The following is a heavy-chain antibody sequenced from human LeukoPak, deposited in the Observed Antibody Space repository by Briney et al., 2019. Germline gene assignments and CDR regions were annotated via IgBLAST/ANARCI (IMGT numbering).Heavy chain of an antibody. CDR3: ARVDFDMGGSYYGAFDI. Sequence: ASVKVSCKASGYTFTSYYMHWVRQAPGQGLEWMGIINPSGGSTSYAQKFQGRVTMTRDTSTSTVYMELSSLRSEDTAVYYCARVDFDMGGSYYGAFDIWGQGTMVTVSS. V-gene: IGHV1-46*01. J-gene: IGHJ3*02. D-gene: IGHD1-26*01. CDR2: INPSGGST. CDR1: GYTFTSYY.